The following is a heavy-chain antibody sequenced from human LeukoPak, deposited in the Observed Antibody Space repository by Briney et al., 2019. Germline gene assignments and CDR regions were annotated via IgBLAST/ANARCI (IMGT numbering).Heavy chain of an antibody. V-gene: IGHV3-74*03. CDR1: GFTFSSNW. Sequence: PGGSLRLSCAASGFTFSSNWMHWVRQAPGKGLVWVSGINSDGSSTKYAELVKGRITISRDNAKNTLYLQMNSLRAEDTAVYHCARGKSIAWIDWGQGTPVTVSS. CDR3: ARGKSIAWID. CDR2: INSDGSST. D-gene: IGHD3-3*02. J-gene: IGHJ4*02.